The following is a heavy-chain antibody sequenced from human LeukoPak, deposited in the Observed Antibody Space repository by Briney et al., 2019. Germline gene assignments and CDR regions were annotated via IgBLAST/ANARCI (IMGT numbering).Heavy chain of an antibody. D-gene: IGHD1-14*01. J-gene: IGHJ4*02. V-gene: IGHV4-31*03. CDR3: ARNRHGYFDY. CDR1: GGSISSGGYY. Sequence: SETLSLTCTVSGGSISSGGYYWSWIRQHPGKGLEWIGYIYYSGSTYYNPSLKSRVTISVDTSKHKFSLKLSSVTAADTAVYYCARNRHGYFDYWGQGTLVTVSS. CDR2: IYYSGST.